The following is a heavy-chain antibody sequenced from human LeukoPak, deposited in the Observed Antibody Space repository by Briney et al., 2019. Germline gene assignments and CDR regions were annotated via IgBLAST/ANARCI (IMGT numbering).Heavy chain of an antibody. V-gene: IGHV4-39*01. CDR3: ARHVNTWYFDY. J-gene: IGHJ4*02. Sequence: SETLSLTCTVSGGSISGSSHYWVWIRQPPGKGLEWIGSIYYSGNTYYNPSLKSRVTISVDTSKNQFSLKLSSVTAADTAVYHCARHVNTWYFDYWGQGTLVTVSS. CDR1: GGSISGSSHY. CDR2: IYYSGNT.